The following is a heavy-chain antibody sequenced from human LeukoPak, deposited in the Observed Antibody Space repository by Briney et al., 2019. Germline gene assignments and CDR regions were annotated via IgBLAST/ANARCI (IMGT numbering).Heavy chain of an antibody. Sequence: GESLKISCKGSGYSLTSYWIGWVRQMPGKGLEWMGIIYPGDSDTRYSPSFQGQVTISADKTISTAYLQWSSLKASDTAMYYCARLKYSSSSGIDYWGQGTLVTVSS. CDR2: IYPGDSDT. CDR1: GYSLTSYW. J-gene: IGHJ4*02. CDR3: ARLKYSSSSGIDY. D-gene: IGHD6-6*01. V-gene: IGHV5-51*01.